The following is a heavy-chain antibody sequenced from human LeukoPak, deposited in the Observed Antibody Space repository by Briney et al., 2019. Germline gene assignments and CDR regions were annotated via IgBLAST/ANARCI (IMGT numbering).Heavy chain of an antibody. J-gene: IGHJ4*02. CDR2: IYYSGST. Sequence: PSETLSLTCTVSGGSISSYYWSWIRQPPGKGLEWLGYIYYSGSTNYNPSLKSRVTISTSKNQFSLKLSSVTAADTAVYHCARNYYDSSDYEYYFDYWGQGTLVTVSS. V-gene: IGHV4-59*01. CDR1: GGSISSYY. D-gene: IGHD3-22*01. CDR3: ARNYYDSSDYEYYFDY.